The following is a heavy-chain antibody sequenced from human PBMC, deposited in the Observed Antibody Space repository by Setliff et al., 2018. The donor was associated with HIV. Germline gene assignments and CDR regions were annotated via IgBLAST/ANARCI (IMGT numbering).Heavy chain of an antibody. Sequence: GGSLRLSCAASGFNFRSYGVTWVRQAPGKGLDWVAHIGSSNHGIHYTASVQGRFTVSRDNANNLLFLQMNNLRVEDTAVYYCARVASGYDYGWLDPWGQGTLVTVSS. V-gene: IGHV3-48*04. D-gene: IGHD5-12*01. CDR2: IGSSNHGI. CDR1: GFNFRSYG. J-gene: IGHJ5*02. CDR3: ARVASGYDYGWLDP.